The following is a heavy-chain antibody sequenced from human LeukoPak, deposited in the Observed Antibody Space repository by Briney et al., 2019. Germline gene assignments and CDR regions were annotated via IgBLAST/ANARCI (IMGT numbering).Heavy chain of an antibody. CDR2: INPNSGGT. CDR3: ASPWGRWFGELIWYFDL. Sequence: ASVKVSCKASGYTFTPYYIHWVRQAPGQGLEWMGWINPNSGGTNYAQRFQGRVTMPRDPSITTAYMELSRLRSDGTAVYYCASPWGRWFGELIWYFDLWGRGTLVTVSS. V-gene: IGHV1-2*02. D-gene: IGHD3-10*01. CDR1: GYTFTPYY. J-gene: IGHJ2*01.